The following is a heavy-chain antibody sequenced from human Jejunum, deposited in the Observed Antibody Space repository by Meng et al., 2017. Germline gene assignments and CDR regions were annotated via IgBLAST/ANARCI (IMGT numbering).Heavy chain of an antibody. Sequence: GGSLRPSCAASGFTFNTYVMRWIRQAPGKGLEWVSSISGSGRDTYYADSVKGRFTISRDNSKNTLYLQVNSLRVEDTAVYYCASSYYHEHIEYWGQGTLVTVSS. CDR3: ASSYYHEHIEY. D-gene: IGHD3-22*01. CDR1: GFTFNTYV. J-gene: IGHJ4*02. CDR2: ISGSGRDT. V-gene: IGHV3-23*01.